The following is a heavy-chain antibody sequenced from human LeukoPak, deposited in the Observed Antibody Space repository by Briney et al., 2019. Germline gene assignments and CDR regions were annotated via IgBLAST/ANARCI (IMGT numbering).Heavy chain of an antibody. CDR2: ISSSGSII. CDR3: AREYSSSPRYYYYGMDV. CDR1: GLTFSSYE. Sequence: PGGSLRLSCAASGLTFSSYEMNWVRQAPGKGLEWVSYISSSGSIIYYADSVKGRFTISRDNAKNSLYLQMNSLRAEDTAVYYCAREYSSSPRYYYYGMDVWGQGTTVTVSS. J-gene: IGHJ6*02. V-gene: IGHV3-48*03. D-gene: IGHD6-6*01.